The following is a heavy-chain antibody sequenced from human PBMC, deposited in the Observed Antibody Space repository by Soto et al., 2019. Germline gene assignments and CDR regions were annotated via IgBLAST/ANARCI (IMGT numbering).Heavy chain of an antibody. CDR2: ISQSGST. CDR1: GQSFSGHT. CDR3: ARGSGIAVIPGELEDVHYDY. J-gene: IGHJ4*02. D-gene: IGHD2-2*01. V-gene: IGHV4-34*01. Sequence: QVQLQQWGAGLLKPSETLSLTCAVYGQSFSGHTWSWIRQSPGKGLEWIGEISQSGSTYYNPSLKTRVTISADTSQNQFSLTLNAVTAADTGVFYCARGSGIAVIPGELEDVHYDYWGQGTLVSVSS.